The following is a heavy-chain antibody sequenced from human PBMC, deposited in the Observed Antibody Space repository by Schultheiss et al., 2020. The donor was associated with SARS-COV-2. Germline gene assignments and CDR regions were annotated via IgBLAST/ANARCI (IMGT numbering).Heavy chain of an antibody. J-gene: IGHJ4*02. D-gene: IGHD5-18*01. CDR3: ARGLAGAYSYID. V-gene: IGHV3-33*08. CDR2: IWYDGSNK. Sequence: GGSLRLSCAASGFTFSSYGMHWVRQAPGKGLEWVAIIWYDGSNKYYADSVKGRFTISRDNSKNTVYLQMNSLRAEDTAVYYCARGLAGAYSYIDWGQGTLVTVSS. CDR1: GFTFSSYG.